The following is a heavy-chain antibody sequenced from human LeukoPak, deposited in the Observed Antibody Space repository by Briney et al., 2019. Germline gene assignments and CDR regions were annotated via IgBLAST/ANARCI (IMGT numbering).Heavy chain of an antibody. D-gene: IGHD3-10*01. J-gene: IGHJ4*02. CDR2: IYYSGST. Sequence: SETLSLACTVSGGSISSGGYYWNWIRQHPGKGLEWIGYIYYSGSTYYNPSLQSRVTISVDTSENQFSLKLSSVTAADTAVYYCVRCHGSGTTPLNWGQGTLVTVSS. CDR3: VRCHGSGTTPLN. CDR1: GGSISSGGYY. V-gene: IGHV4-31*03.